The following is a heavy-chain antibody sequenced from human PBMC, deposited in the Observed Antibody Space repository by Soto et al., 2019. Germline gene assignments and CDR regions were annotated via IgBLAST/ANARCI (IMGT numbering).Heavy chain of an antibody. CDR2: TRYSGST. Sequence: SHSFAVFSITGGSSRFFCCWIRQPLKIGLAWIGYTRYSGSTNFNPSLKSRVTISVDTSKNQFSLRLSSVTAADTAVYYCARRFFYCSGTSCYNSFYALAVLGQGTTVT. CDR3: ARRFFYCSGTSCYNSFYALAV. V-gene: IGHV4-61*01. J-gene: IGHJ6*02. D-gene: IGHD2-2*02. CDR1: SITGGSSRFF.